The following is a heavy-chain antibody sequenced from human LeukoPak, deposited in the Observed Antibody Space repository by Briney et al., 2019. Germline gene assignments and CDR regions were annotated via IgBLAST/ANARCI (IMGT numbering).Heavy chain of an antibody. CDR3: ARAYYYDSSGYYLPPLAYYFDY. CDR2: INPNTGVT. Sequence: ASVKVSCKASGYTFNGYYMHWVRQAPGQGLEWMGWINPNTGVTNYAQNFQGRVTMTRDTSITTAYMELSRLRSDDTAVYYCARAYYYDSSGYYLPPLAYYFDYWGQGTLVTVSS. J-gene: IGHJ4*02. CDR1: GYTFNGYY. D-gene: IGHD3-22*01. V-gene: IGHV1-2*02.